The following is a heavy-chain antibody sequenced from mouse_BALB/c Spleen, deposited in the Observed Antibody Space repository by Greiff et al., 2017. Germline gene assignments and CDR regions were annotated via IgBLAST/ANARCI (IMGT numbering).Heavy chain of an antibody. CDR3: ARSRPAWFAY. J-gene: IGHJ3*01. Sequence: VQLQQSGAELVKPGASVKLSCKASGFNIKDTYMDWVKQRPEQGLEWIGRIDPANGNTKYDPKFQGKATITADTSSNTAYLQLSSLTSEDTAVYYCARSRPAWFAYWGQGTLVTVSA. CDR2: IDPANGNT. V-gene: IGHV14-3*02. CDR1: GFNIKDTY.